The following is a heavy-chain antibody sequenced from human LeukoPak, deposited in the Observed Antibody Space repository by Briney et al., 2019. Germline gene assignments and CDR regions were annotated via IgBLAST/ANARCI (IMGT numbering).Heavy chain of an antibody. J-gene: IGHJ4*02. CDR1: GYTFTGYY. Sequence: GASVKVSCKASGYTFTGYYMHWVRQAPGQGLEWMGWINPNSGGANYAQKFQGRVTMTRDTSISTAYMELSRLRSDDTAVYYCAREWTRSSSAEYYFDYWGQGTLVIVSS. V-gene: IGHV1-2*02. CDR3: AREWTRSSSAEYYFDY. CDR2: INPNSGGA. D-gene: IGHD6-6*01.